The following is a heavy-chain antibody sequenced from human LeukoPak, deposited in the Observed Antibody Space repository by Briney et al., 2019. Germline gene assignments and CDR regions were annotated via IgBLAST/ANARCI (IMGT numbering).Heavy chain of an antibody. Sequence: PSETLSLTCTVSGGSISSGGYYWSWIRQHPGKGLEWIGYIYYSGSTYYNPSLKSRVNISVDTSKNQFSLRLNSVTAADTAVYYCTRDGPRSSGYPDTWGQGTRVTVSS. CDR1: GGSISSGGYY. V-gene: IGHV4-31*03. CDR2: IYYSGST. J-gene: IGHJ5*02. CDR3: TRDGPRSSGYPDT. D-gene: IGHD3-22*01.